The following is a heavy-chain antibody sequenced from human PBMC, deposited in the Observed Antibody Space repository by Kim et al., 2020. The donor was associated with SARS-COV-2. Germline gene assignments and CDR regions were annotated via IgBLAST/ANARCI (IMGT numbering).Heavy chain of an antibody. V-gene: IGHV1-8*01. CDR1: GYTFTSYD. CDR3: ARGPHTMVRGVIPLDSYWYFDL. J-gene: IGHJ2*01. D-gene: IGHD3-10*01. CDR2: MNPNSGNT. Sequence: ASVKVSCKASGYTFTSYDINWVRQATGQGLEWMGWMNPNSGNTGYAQKFQGRVTMTRNTSISTAYMELSSLRSEDTAVYYCARGPHTMVRGVIPLDSYWYFDLWGRGTLVTVSS.